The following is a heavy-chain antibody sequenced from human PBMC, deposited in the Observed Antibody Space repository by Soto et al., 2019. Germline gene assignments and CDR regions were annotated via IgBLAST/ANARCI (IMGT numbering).Heavy chain of an antibody. V-gene: IGHV3-48*02. CDR2: ISSSSGPI. CDR1: GFTFSSYS. J-gene: IGHJ4*02. Sequence: WGSLRLSCVASGFTFSSYSMNWVRQAPGKGLEWISYISSSSGPIYYADSVKGRFTISRDNAKNSLYLQMNSLTEEDTAVYYCASDPDSSSWPTVDYWGQGTLVTVSS. CDR3: ASDPDSSSWPTVDY. D-gene: IGHD6-13*01.